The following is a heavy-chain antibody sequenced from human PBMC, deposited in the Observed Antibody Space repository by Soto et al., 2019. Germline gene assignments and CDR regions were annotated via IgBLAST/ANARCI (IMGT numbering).Heavy chain of an antibody. Sequence: PSETLSLTCAVYGGSFSGYYWSWIRQPPGKGLEWIGEINHSGSTNYNPSLKSRVTISVDTSKNQFSLKLSSVTAADTAVYYCARGGYYYYGMDVWGQGTTVTVSS. CDR3: ARGGYYYYGMDV. J-gene: IGHJ6*02. CDR2: INHSGST. CDR1: GGSFSGYY. V-gene: IGHV4-34*01.